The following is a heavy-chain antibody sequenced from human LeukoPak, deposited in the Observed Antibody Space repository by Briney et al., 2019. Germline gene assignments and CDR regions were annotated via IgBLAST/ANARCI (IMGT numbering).Heavy chain of an antibody. V-gene: IGHV1-3*01. Sequence: ASVKVSCKASGYTFTSYAMHWVRQAPGQRLEWMGWINAGNGNTKYSQKFQGRVTITRDTSASTAYMELSSLRSEDTAVYYCARIAVAGTRGLRYSDLWGRGTLVTVSS. J-gene: IGHJ2*01. CDR1: GYTFTSYA. CDR3: ARIAVAGTRGLRYSDL. CDR2: INAGNGNT. D-gene: IGHD6-19*01.